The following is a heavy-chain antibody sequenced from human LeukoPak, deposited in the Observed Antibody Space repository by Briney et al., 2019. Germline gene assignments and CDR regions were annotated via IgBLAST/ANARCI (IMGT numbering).Heavy chain of an antibody. V-gene: IGHV4-39*01. CDR2: IFYSGSA. J-gene: IGHJ5*02. CDR3: ARQGGTLNWFDP. Sequence: NPSETLSLTCTVSGGSISSSSYYWGWIRQPPGKGLEWIGSIFYSGSAYYNPSLKSRVAISVDTSKNQFSLKLSSVTAADTAVYYCARQGGTLNWFDPWGQGTLVTVSS. CDR1: GGSISSSSYY. D-gene: IGHD1-7*01.